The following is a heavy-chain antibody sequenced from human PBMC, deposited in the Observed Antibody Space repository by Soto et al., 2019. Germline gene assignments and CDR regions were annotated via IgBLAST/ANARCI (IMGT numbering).Heavy chain of an antibody. CDR1: GFTFSNYY. V-gene: IGHV3-11*05. CDR2: ISSSSTYT. Sequence: QEQLVESGGGLVKPGGSLRLSCAASGFTFSNYYMTWIRQAPGKGLEWVSHISSSSTYTNYADSMRGRFTISRDNAKNSLYLQVSGLRAEDTAVFYCARVSGTYSTFYYYGMDVWGQGTTVTVSS. CDR3: ARVSGTYSTFYYYGMDV. D-gene: IGHD1-26*01. J-gene: IGHJ6*02.